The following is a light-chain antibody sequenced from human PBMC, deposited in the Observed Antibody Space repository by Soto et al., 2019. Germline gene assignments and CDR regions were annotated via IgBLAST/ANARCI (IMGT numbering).Light chain of an antibody. CDR1: SSNIGNNY. V-gene: IGLV1-51*01. CDR3: GTWDNSLSVL. J-gene: IGLJ2*01. Sequence: QSVLTQAPSVSAAPGQKVPISCSGSSSNIGNNYVSWYQQLPGTAPKLLIYDNNKRPSGIPDRFSGSKSGTSATLGITGLQTGDEADYYCGTWDNSLSVLFGGGTKVTVL. CDR2: DNN.